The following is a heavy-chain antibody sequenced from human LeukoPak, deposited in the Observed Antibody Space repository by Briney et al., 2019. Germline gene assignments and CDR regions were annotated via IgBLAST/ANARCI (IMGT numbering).Heavy chain of an antibody. D-gene: IGHD1-1*01. CDR3: ARGTGGTYYYYYYMDV. CDR2: ISGSGGST. Sequence: GGSLRLSCAASGFTFSSYAVSWVRQAPGKGLEWVSAISGSGGSTYYADSVKGRFTISRDNSKNTLYLQMNSLRAEDTAVYYCARGTGGTYYYYYYMDVWGKGTTVTVSS. V-gene: IGHV3-23*01. J-gene: IGHJ6*03. CDR1: GFTFSSYA.